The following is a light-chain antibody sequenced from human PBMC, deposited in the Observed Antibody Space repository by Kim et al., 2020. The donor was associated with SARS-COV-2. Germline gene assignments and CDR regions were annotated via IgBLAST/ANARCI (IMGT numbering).Light chain of an antibody. V-gene: IGLV1-47*02. J-gene: IGLJ3*02. CDR2: ANS. CDR1: SSNVGKTY. Sequence: ELTQPPSASGTPGQSVTISCSGGSSNVGKTYVYWNQQLPGAAPRLLIYANSQRPSGVPDRFSGSKSGTSASLAISGLRSEDEADYYCATWDDTLSARVFGGGTQLTVL. CDR3: ATWDDTLSARV.